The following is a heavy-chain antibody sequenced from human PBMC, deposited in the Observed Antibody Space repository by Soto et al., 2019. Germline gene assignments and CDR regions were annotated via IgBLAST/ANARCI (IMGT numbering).Heavy chain of an antibody. V-gene: IGHV1-18*01. CDR3: AGDPPAPDY. J-gene: IGHJ4*02. CDR2: ISAYNGNT. CDR1: GYTFASYA. Sequence: QVQLVQSGAEVKKPGASVKVSCKASGYTFASYAISWMRQAPGQGLEWMGWISAYNGNTNYAQKPQAQVTMTTDTPPSPAYRELRSLRSDATAVYYCAGDPPAPDYWGQGPLVTVSS. D-gene: IGHD2-2*01.